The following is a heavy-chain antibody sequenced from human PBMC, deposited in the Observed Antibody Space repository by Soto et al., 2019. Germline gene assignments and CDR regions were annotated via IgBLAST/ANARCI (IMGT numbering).Heavy chain of an antibody. CDR3: AKDLAGRLEILGYYNYGMDV. CDR2: VSTTGGGT. J-gene: IGHJ6*02. CDR1: GFTFNNYA. D-gene: IGHD1-7*01. Sequence: GGSLRLSCAASGFTFNNYAMRWVRQAPGKGLEWVATVSTTGGGTYYTDSVKGRFTISRDNSKNTVSLQMNSLRAEDTATYFCAKDLAGRLEILGYYNYGMDVWGQGTTVTVSS. V-gene: IGHV3-23*01.